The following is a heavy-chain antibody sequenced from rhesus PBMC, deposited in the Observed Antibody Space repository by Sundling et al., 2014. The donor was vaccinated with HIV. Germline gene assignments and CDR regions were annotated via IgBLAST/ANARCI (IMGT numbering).Heavy chain of an antibody. D-gene: IGHD5-42*01. CDR3: ARDVGYSSYYSLDS. CDR1: GGSITSNY. Sequence: QLQLQESGPGLVKPSETLSLTCTLSGGSITSNYWSWIRQPPGKGLEWIGRISGFGGSTDYNPSLKSRLTISTDTSKNQFSLHLSSVTAADTAVYFCARDVGYSSYYSLDSWGQGVLVTVSS. V-gene: IGHV4-173*01. CDR2: ISGFGGST. J-gene: IGHJ6*01.